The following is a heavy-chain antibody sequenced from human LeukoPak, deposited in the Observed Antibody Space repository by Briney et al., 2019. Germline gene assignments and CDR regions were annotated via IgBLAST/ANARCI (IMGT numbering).Heavy chain of an antibody. Sequence: PGGSLRLSCAASGFTFRNYGMHWVRQAPGKGLEWVALISYDGNMRYYADSVKGRFTISRDNSKNTLYLQMTSLRAEDTAVYYCARDVTSTWYDEWGQGTLVIVSS. CDR2: ISYDGNMR. V-gene: IGHV3-33*01. D-gene: IGHD2-15*01. J-gene: IGHJ4*02. CDR1: GFTFRNYG. CDR3: ARDVTSTWYDE.